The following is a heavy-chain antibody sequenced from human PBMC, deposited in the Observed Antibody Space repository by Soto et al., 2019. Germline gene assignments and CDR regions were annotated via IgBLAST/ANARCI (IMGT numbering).Heavy chain of an antibody. Sequence: QVQRVQSGAEVKKPGASVKVSCKASSYTFITYGVSWVRQAPGQGLDWLGWISTYNGNTRYAERLQGRVTMTTDTTTNTAYMELRNLRSDDTAVYYCARGPTDYYDNSANYFLDYWGQGTLVTVSS. CDR2: ISTYNGNT. V-gene: IGHV1-18*01. D-gene: IGHD3-22*01. J-gene: IGHJ4*02. CDR1: SYTFITYG. CDR3: ARGPTDYYDNSANYFLDY.